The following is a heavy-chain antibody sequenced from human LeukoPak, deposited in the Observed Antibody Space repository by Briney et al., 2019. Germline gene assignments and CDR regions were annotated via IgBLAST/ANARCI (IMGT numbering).Heavy chain of an antibody. V-gene: IGHV3-23*01. Sequence: PGGSLRLCCAASGFTFSSYAMSWVRQAPGKGLEWVSAISGGGGSTYYADSVKGRFTISRDNSKNTLYLQMNSLRAEDTAVYYCAKDLTGTGRNYYDSSGYYYGGGYWGQGTLVTVSS. CDR3: AKDLTGTGRNYYDSSGYYYGGGY. D-gene: IGHD3-22*01. J-gene: IGHJ4*02. CDR2: ISGGGGST. CDR1: GFTFSSYA.